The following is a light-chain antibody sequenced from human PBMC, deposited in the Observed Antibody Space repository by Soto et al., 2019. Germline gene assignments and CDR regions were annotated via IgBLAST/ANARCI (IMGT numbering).Light chain of an antibody. V-gene: IGKV3-20*01. CDR1: QSVGSSY. CDR2: CAS. Sequence: IAFDEAAVTLFLTPGERGTLSCRAIQSVGSSYFACYQQKPRQAPRLLIYCASSRATGSPDRCSGSGSGTDVSLTISRLVPEDDSVYYYRQYSNSPPWTFGQGTKVDIK. CDR3: RQYSNSPPWT. J-gene: IGKJ1*01.